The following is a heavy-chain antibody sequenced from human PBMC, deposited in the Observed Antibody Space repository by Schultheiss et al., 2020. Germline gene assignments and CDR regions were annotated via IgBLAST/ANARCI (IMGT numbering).Heavy chain of an antibody. Sequence: GGSLRLSCAASGFTFSSYAMSWVRQAPGKGLEWVSAIYSGGSTYYADSVKGRFTISRDNSKNTLYLQMNSLRAEDTAVYYCARDLWFGELSQKYYYYGMDVWGQGTTVTVSS. CDR1: GFTFSSYA. CDR3: ARDLWFGELSQKYYYYGMDV. CDR2: IYSGGST. V-gene: IGHV3-66*02. J-gene: IGHJ6*02. D-gene: IGHD3-10*01.